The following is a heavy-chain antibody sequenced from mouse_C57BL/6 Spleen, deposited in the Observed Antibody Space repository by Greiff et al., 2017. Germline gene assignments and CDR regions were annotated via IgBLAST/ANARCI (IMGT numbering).Heavy chain of an antibody. CDR3: ARGDYDGYYVLDD. J-gene: IGHJ2*01. V-gene: IGHV1-18*01. CDR1: GYTFTDYN. Sequence: EVKLMESGPELVKPGASVKIPCKASGYTFTDYNMDWVKQSHGKSLEWIGDINPNNGGTIYNQKFKGKATLTVDKSSRTAYMELRSLTSEDTAVYYCARGDYDGYYVLDDWGQGTTLTVSS. CDR2: INPNNGGT. D-gene: IGHD2-3*01.